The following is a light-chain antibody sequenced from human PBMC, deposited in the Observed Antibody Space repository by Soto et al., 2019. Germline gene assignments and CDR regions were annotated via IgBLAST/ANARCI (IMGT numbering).Light chain of an antibody. CDR1: QSVSGSY. CDR3: QQYGGSPLT. Sequence: EIVLTQSPGTLSLSPGERVTLSCRASQSVSGSYLAWYQQKPGQAPRLLIYGASSRAAAIPDRFSGSGSGTDFTLTISRLEPEDFAVYYCQQYGGSPLTFGGGTKVEIK. CDR2: GAS. J-gene: IGKJ4*01. V-gene: IGKV3-20*01.